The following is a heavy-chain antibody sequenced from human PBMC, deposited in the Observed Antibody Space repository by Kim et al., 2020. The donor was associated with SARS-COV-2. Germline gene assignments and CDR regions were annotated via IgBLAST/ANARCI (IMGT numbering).Heavy chain of an antibody. CDR2: IHYTGST. CDR3: ARVKSYGGEKSFDY. J-gene: IGHJ4*02. V-gene: IGHV4-31*01. D-gene: IGHD4-17*01. CDR1: GDSITSGSTH. Sequence: SETLSLTCTVSGDSITSGSTHWSWIRQHPGKGLEWIGYIHYTGSTYYNPSLKSLLTMSLDTSKNHFSLNLTSVTAADTAVYYCARVKSYGGEKSFDYWGQSARVTLS.